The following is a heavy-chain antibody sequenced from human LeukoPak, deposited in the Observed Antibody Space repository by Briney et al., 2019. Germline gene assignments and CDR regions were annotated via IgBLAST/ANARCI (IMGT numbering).Heavy chain of an antibody. CDR2: IYYSGST. V-gene: IGHV4-39*07. CDR1: GVSISSSSYY. CDR3: ARERGVDKTYFDY. D-gene: IGHD3-10*01. Sequence: PSETLSLTCTVSGVSISSSSYYWGWIRQPRGKGLEWIGSIYYSGSTYYNPSLKSRFTISVDTSKNQFSLKLSSVTAADTAVYYCARERGVDKTYFDYWGQGTLVTVSS. J-gene: IGHJ4*02.